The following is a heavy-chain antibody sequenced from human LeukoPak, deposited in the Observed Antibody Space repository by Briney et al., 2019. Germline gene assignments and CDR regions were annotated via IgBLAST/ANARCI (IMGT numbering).Heavy chain of an antibody. CDR1: GFTFDDYA. D-gene: IGHD2-2*01. Sequence: GGSLRLSCAASGFTFDDYAMHWVRQAPGKGLEWVSGISWNSGSIGYADSVKGRFTISRDNAKNSLYLQMNSLRAEDMALYYCAKAFYCSSTSCYSSFDYWGQGTLVAVSS. J-gene: IGHJ4*02. CDR2: ISWNSGSI. V-gene: IGHV3-9*03. CDR3: AKAFYCSSTSCYSSFDY.